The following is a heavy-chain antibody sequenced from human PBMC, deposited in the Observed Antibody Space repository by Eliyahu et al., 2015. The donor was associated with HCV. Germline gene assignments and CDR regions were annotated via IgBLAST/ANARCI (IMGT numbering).Heavy chain of an antibody. Sequence: QVQLHESGPGLVKPSQTLSLTCXXPGXSVXRXSYXWNWIRQRPGKGLEWIGYIFYNGDTHYNLALQSRLTISLNTSQNQISLRLTSVSASDTAVYYCARNIGADYYFDSWGQGTLVTVSS. D-gene: IGHD2/OR15-2a*01. CDR1: GXSVXRXSYX. CDR3: ARNIGADYYFDS. CDR2: IFYNGDT. V-gene: IGHV4-30-4*08. J-gene: IGHJ4*02.